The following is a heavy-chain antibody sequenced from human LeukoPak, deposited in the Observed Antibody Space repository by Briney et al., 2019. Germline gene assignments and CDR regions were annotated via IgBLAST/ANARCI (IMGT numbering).Heavy chain of an antibody. CDR1: GGSISSGSYY. CDR3: AGRGSGKYFDQ. Sequence: SQTLSLTCTVSGGSISSGSYYWSWIRQPAGKGLEWIGYIYYSGNTNYDPSLKSRVTISVDTSKNQFSLKLSSVTAADTAVYYCAGRGSGKYFDQWGQGTLVTVSS. CDR2: IYYSGNT. J-gene: IGHJ4*02. V-gene: IGHV4-61*09. D-gene: IGHD3-10*01.